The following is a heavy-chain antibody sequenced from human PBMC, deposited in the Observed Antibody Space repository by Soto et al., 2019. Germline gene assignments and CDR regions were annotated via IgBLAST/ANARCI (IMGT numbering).Heavy chain of an antibody. V-gene: IGHV4-59*01. CDR3: GRDNGDYDHWFAP. CDR1: GGSISSYY. Sequence: PSETLSLTCTVSGGSISSYYWSWIRQPPGKGLEWIGYIYYSGSTNYNPSLKSRVTISVDTSKNQFSLKLSSVTAADTAVYYCGRDNGDYDHWFAPWGQGTLVTVSS. J-gene: IGHJ5*02. D-gene: IGHD4-17*01. CDR2: IYYSGST.